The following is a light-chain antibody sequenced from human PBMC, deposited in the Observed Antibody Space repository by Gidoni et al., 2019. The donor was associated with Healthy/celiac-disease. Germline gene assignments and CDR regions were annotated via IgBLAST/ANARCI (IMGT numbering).Light chain of an antibody. Sequence: DIQMTQSPSSLSASVGDRVTITCRASQSISSYLNWYQQKPGKAPKLLIYAASSLQSGVPSRFSGSGSGTDFTLTISSLQPEDFATYYCQQSYSTPPDTFXXXTKVEIK. CDR2: AAS. J-gene: IGKJ1*01. CDR3: QQSYSTPPDT. V-gene: IGKV1-39*01. CDR1: QSISSY.